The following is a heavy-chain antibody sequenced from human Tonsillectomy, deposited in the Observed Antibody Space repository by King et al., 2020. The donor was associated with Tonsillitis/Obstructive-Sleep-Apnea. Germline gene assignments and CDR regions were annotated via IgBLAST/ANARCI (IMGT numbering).Heavy chain of an antibody. CDR3: ARAGGYSYGYGRYYYYMDV. CDR2: IIPIFGTA. D-gene: IGHD5-18*01. Sequence: QLVQSGAEVKKPGSSVKVSCKASGGTFSSYAISCVRQAPGQGLEWMGGIIPIFGTANYAQKFQGRVTITADESTSTAYMELSSLRSEDTAVYYCARAGGYSYGYGRYYYYMDVWGKGTTVTVSS. J-gene: IGHJ6*03. CDR1: GGTFSSYA. V-gene: IGHV1-69*19.